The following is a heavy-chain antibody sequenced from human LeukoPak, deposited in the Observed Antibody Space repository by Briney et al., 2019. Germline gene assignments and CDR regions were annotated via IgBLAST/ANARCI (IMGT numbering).Heavy chain of an antibody. V-gene: IGHV4-34*01. CDR1: SGSLRENY. Sequence: SETLSLTCDVSSGSLRENYWSWIRQSPGKGLEWIAEINHSGSTNYNPSLKSRVTISADTPKNQFSLRLSSVTAADTAVYYCARLQFLSGGYYAFDSWGQGSQVSVSS. CDR2: INHSGST. J-gene: IGHJ4*02. D-gene: IGHD3-3*01. CDR3: ARLQFLSGGYYAFDS.